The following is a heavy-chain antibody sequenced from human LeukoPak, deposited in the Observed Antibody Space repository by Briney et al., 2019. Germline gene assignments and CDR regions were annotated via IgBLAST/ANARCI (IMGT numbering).Heavy chain of an antibody. Sequence: ASVKVSCKASGYTFTGYYMHWVRHAPGQGLEWMGWINPNSGGTNYAQKFQGRVTMTRDTSISTAYMELSRLRSDDTAVYYCARGGMTTMTTLLSYWGQGSLVTVSS. CDR3: ARGGMTTMTTLLSY. D-gene: IGHD4-17*01. CDR2: INPNSGGT. J-gene: IGHJ4*02. V-gene: IGHV1-2*02. CDR1: GYTFTGYY.